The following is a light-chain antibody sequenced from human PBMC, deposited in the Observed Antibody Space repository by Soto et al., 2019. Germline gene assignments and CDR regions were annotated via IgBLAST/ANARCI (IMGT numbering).Light chain of an antibody. J-gene: IGLJ3*02. CDR3: QTWGTGPV. Sequence: QSVLTQSPSASASLGASVKLTCTLSSGHSSYAIAWHQQQPEKGPRYLMKVNSDGSHSKGDGIPDRFSGSSSGAERYLTISSLQSDDEADYYCQTWGTGPVVGGGTKVTVL. CDR2: VNSDGSH. CDR1: SGHSSYA. V-gene: IGLV4-69*01.